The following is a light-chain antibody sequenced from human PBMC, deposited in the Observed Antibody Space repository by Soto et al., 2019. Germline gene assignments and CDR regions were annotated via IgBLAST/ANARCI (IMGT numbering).Light chain of an antibody. CDR1: QSVSSY. CDR2: DAS. V-gene: IGKV3-11*01. CDR3: QQRSKWPIT. Sequence: EIVSTQSPATLSLSPGERATLSCRASQSVSSYLGWYQQKPGQAPRLLIYDASNRATGIPARFSGSGSGTDFTLTISSLEPEDFAVYYCQQRSKWPITFGQGTRLEIK. J-gene: IGKJ5*01.